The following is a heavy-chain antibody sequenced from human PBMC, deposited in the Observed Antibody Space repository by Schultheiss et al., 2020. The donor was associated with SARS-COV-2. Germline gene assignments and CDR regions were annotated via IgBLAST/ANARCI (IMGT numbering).Heavy chain of an antibody. CDR1: GGSISSGGYY. D-gene: IGHD2-15*01. J-gene: IGHJ4*02. Sequence: SETLSLTCAVSGGSISSGGYYWSWIRQPPGKGLEWIGYIYYSGSTNYNPSLKSRVTISVDTSKNQFSLKLSSVTAADTAVYYCARSSKKRAAGSFDYWGQGTLVTVSS. CDR3: ARSSKKRAAGSFDY. CDR2: IYYSGST. V-gene: IGHV4-61*08.